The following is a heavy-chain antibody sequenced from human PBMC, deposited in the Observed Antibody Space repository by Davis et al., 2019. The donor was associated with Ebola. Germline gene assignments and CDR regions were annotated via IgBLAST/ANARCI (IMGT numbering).Heavy chain of an antibody. CDR3: TRGWLRGWFDP. CDR1: GDSVSINSAG. V-gene: IGHV6-1*01. D-gene: IGHD5-12*01. J-gene: IGHJ5*02. Sequence: PSETLSLTCAISGDSVSINSAGWNWIRQSPSRGLEWLGRTYYNSKWYSDYAVSVKSRITISPDTSKNQFSLQLNSVTPEDTAVYYCTRGWLRGWFDPWGQGTLVTVSS. CDR2: TYYNSKWYS.